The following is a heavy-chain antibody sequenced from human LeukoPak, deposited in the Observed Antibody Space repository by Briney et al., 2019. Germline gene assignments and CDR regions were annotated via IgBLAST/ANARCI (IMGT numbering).Heavy chain of an antibody. J-gene: IGHJ4*02. V-gene: IGHV1-69*13. Sequence: RRASVKVSCKASGGTFSSYAISWVRQAPGQGLEWMGGIIPIFGTANYAQKFQGRATITADESTSTDYMEMSSLRSEDTAVYYCASPYYDFWSGYYYYFDYWGQGTLVTVSS. CDR2: IIPIFGTA. CDR3: ASPYYDFWSGYYYYFDY. CDR1: GGTFSSYA. D-gene: IGHD3-3*01.